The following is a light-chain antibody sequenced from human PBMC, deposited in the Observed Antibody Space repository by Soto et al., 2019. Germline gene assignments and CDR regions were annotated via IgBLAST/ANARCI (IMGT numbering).Light chain of an antibody. CDR2: GTF. CDR3: QQYGGSPAFT. V-gene: IGKV3-20*01. Sequence: EVVLTQSPSTLSLSPGETATLSCRASQSVSSSYFAWYQQKLGPPPRLLIYGTFTRATGIPDRFSASGSETDFTLTISRLEPEDFAVYYCQQYGGSPAFTFGPGTKVYLK. CDR1: QSVSSSY. J-gene: IGKJ3*01.